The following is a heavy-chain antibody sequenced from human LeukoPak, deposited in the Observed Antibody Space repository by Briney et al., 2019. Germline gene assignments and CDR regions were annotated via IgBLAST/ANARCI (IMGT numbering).Heavy chain of an antibody. CDR3: AKDMDYGDPRGFDY. CDR2: ISWNSGSI. J-gene: IGHJ4*02. Sequence: PGRSLRLSCAASGFTFDDYAMHWVRQAPGKGLEWVSGISWNSGSIGYADSVKGRFTISRDNAKNSLYLQMNSLRAEDTALYYCAKDMDYGDPRGFDYWGQGTLVTVSS. V-gene: IGHV3-9*01. D-gene: IGHD4-17*01. CDR1: GFTFDDYA.